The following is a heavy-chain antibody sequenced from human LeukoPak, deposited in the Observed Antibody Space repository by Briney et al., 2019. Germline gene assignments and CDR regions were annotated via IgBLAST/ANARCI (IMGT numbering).Heavy chain of an antibody. D-gene: IGHD2-21*02. J-gene: IGHJ5*02. CDR2: MSPKTGDR. CDR3: ARTPPKGDIDT. CDR1: GYSFSNFH. V-gene: IGHV1-8*01. Sequence: ASVTVSCKASGYSFSNFHINWVRQAGGQGLEWIGWMSPKTGDRVYALKFQGRVTMTSDTSEGTVYMEVHSLTSDDSAVYYCARTPPKGDIDTWGQGTMVTVSS.